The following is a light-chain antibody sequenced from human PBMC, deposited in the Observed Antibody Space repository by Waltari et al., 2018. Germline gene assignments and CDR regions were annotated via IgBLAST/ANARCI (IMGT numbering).Light chain of an antibody. J-gene: IGLJ3*02. Sequence: SYELTQPPSVSVSPGQTARITCSGAALPKKYAYWYQQKAGQVTVLLIYEDIKRQSGIRGRFSASSSGTMATLTSSGVQVEDEADYYCYSTDSSGDIWLFGGGTKLTVL. CDR1: ALPKKY. CDR2: EDI. CDR3: YSTDSSGDIWL. V-gene: IGLV3-10*01.